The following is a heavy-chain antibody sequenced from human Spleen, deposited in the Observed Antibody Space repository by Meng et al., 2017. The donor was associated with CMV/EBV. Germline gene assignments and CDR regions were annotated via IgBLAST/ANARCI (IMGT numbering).Heavy chain of an antibody. CDR3: ASQDATHYYYYGMDV. D-gene: IGHD2-15*01. CDR2: IGTGGDT. Sequence: GGSLRLSCAASGFTFSSYAMSWVRQAPGKGLEWVSAIGTGGDTYYADSVMGRFTISRDNAKKSLYLHMNSLIAEDTAVYYCASQDATHYYYYGMDVWGQGTTVTVSS. J-gene: IGHJ6*02. CDR1: GFTFSSYA. V-gene: IGHV3-47*01.